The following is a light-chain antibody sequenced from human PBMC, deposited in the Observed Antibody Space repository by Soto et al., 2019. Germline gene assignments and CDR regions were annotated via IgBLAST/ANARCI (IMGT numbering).Light chain of an antibody. CDR1: QGISSY. J-gene: IGKJ1*01. Sequence: DIQLTQSPSFLAASVGDRVTITCRASQGISSYLAWYQQKPGKAPNLLISAASSLQNGVPSRFRGSGSGTDFTLTISGLQPEDFATYYCQQSYSTPPWTFGQGTKVDI. V-gene: IGKV1-39*01. CDR3: QQSYSTPPWT. CDR2: AAS.